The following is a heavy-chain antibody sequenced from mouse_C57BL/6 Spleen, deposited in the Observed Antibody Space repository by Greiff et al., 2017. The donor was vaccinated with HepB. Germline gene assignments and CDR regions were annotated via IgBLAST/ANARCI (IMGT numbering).Heavy chain of an antibody. V-gene: IGHV1-82*01. Sequence: QVQLKESGPELVKPGASVKISCKASGYAFSSSWMNWVKQRPGKGLEWIGRIYPGDGDTNYNGKFKGKATLTADKSSSTAYMQLSSLTSEDSAVYFCARVYDYEYWGQGTTLTVSS. CDR2: IYPGDGDT. J-gene: IGHJ2*01. D-gene: IGHD2-4*01. CDR1: GYAFSSSW. CDR3: ARVYDYEY.